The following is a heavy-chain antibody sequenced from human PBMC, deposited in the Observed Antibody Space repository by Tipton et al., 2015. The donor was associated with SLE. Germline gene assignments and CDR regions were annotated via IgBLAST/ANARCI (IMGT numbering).Heavy chain of an antibody. Sequence: TLSLTCTVSGGSISGHYWNWIRQPPGKGLEWIGTIFYNGATQYSSSLKSRVTVSINTSKNQFSLRLTSVTAADTAVYYCARELRFSTSSLGGGYWGRGTLVTVSS. CDR1: GGSISGHY. J-gene: IGHJ4*02. D-gene: IGHD1-7*01. V-gene: IGHV4-59*04. CDR2: IFYNGAT. CDR3: ARELRFSTSSLGGGY.